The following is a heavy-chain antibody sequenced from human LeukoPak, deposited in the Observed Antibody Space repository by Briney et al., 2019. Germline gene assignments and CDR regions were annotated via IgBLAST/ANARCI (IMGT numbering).Heavy chain of an antibody. CDR1: GFTFDDYA. CDR2: IRWDGGST. CDR3: AKDQSPGYCSSTSCFPPPSIDY. V-gene: IGHV3-43D*03. D-gene: IGHD2-2*01. J-gene: IGHJ4*02. Sequence: GGSLRLSCAASGFTFDDYAMHWVRQAPGKGLEWVSLIRWDGGSTYYADSVKGRFTISRDNSKNSLYLQMNSLRAEDTALYYCAKDQSPGYCSSTSCFPPPSIDYWGQGTLVTVSS.